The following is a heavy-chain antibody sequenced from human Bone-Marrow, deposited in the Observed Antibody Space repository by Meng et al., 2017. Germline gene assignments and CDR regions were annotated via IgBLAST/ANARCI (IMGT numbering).Heavy chain of an antibody. D-gene: IGHD4-17*01. CDR3: ARDDYGDANWFDP. Sequence: SETLSLTCAVYGGSFSGYYWSWIRQPAGKGLEWIGRIYTSGSTTYNPSLKSRVTISADTAKNQFSLKLSSVTAADTAVYYCARDDYGDANWFDPWGQGTLVTVSS. CDR1: GGSFSGYY. CDR2: IYTSGST. V-gene: IGHV4-4*07. J-gene: IGHJ5*02.